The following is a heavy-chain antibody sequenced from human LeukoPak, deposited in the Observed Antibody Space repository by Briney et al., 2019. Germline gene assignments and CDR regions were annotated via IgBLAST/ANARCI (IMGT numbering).Heavy chain of an antibody. CDR2: INHSGST. J-gene: IGHJ5*02. CDR3: ARYIVVVPAAITNLLNWFDP. D-gene: IGHD2-2*02. V-gene: IGHV4-34*01. Sequence: PSETLSLTCAVYGGSFSGYYWSWIRQPPGKGLEWIGEINHSGSTNYNPSLKSRVTISVDTSKNQFSLKLSSVTAADTAVYYCARYIVVVPAAITNLLNWFDPWGQGTLVTVSS. CDR1: GGSFSGYY.